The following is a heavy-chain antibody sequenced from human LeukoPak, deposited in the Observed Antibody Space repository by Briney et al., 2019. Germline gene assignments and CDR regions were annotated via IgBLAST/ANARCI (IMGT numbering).Heavy chain of an antibody. CDR2: ISSRDNII. Sequence: GGSLRLSCAGSRFTFSSYEMNWVRQAPGKGLEWVSYISSRDNIIYYADSVKGRFTISRDNAKNSLYLQVNSLRVEDTAVYYCASHPASGYWGQGTLVTVSS. D-gene: IGHD3-10*01. V-gene: IGHV3-48*03. CDR1: RFTFSSYE. J-gene: IGHJ4*02. CDR3: ASHPASGY.